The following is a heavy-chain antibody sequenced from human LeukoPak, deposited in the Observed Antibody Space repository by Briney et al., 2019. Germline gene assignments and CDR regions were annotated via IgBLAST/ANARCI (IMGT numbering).Heavy chain of an antibody. D-gene: IGHD6-19*01. CDR2: IYTSGST. Sequence: SQTLSLACTVAGGSISSSYWSSIRQPAGKGLEWIGRIYTSGSTDYNPSLKSRVTISVDKSKNQLSLKLSSVTAADTAVYFCARGYSTGWYPFHYWGQGTLVTVSS. CDR1: GGSISSSY. V-gene: IGHV4-4*07. J-gene: IGHJ4*02. CDR3: ARGYSTGWYPFHY.